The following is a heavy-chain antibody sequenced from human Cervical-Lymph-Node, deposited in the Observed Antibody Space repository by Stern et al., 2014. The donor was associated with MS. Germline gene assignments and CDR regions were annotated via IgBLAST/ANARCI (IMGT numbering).Heavy chain of an antibody. V-gene: IGHV3-33*06. CDR3: AKGLRTTGSYYYGMDV. CDR2: IWYEGRNK. Sequence: VQLVESGGGVVQPGRSLRLSCAASEFTFSDYGMYWVRQAPGKGLEWGALIWYEGRNKFYADSVRGRFTISRDNSKNSLYLQMNSLRAEDTAVYYCAKGLRTTGSYYYGMDVWGQGTTVTVSS. D-gene: IGHD1-14*01. CDR1: EFTFSDYG. J-gene: IGHJ6*02.